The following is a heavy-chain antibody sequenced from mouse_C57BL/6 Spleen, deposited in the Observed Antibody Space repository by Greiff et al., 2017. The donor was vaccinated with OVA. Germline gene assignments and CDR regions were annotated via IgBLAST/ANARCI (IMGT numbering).Heavy chain of an antibody. D-gene: IGHD1-1*01. J-gene: IGHJ4*01. CDR3: ARSYYGSSLYAMDY. V-gene: IGHV1-52*01. CDR2: IDPSDSET. Sequence: VQLQQSGAELVRPGSSVKLSCKASGYTFTSYWMHWVKQRPIQGLEWIGNIDPSDSETHYNQKFKDKATLTVDKSSSTVYMQLSRLTSEVSAVYYCARSYYGSSLYAMDYWGQGTSVTVSS. CDR1: GYTFTSYW.